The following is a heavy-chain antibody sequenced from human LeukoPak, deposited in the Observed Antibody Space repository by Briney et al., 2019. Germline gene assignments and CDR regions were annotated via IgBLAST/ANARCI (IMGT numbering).Heavy chain of an antibody. D-gene: IGHD2-15*01. CDR2: ISSSGSTK. V-gene: IGHV3-11*01. CDR1: GFTFSDYY. J-gene: IGHJ4*02. Sequence: GGSLRLSCAASGFTFSDYYMSWIRQAPGKGLEWVSYISSSGSTKYYADSVKGRFTISRDNAKNSLYLQMNSLRAEDTAVYYCARAKRGSCCNFDYWGQGTLVTVSS. CDR3: ARAKRGSCCNFDY.